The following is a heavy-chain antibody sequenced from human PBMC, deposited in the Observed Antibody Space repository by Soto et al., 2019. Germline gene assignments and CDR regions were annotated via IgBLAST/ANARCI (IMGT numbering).Heavy chain of an antibody. CDR1: GFTFSNAW. CDR2: IKSKTDGGTT. J-gene: IGHJ6*03. V-gene: IGHV3-15*01. D-gene: IGHD4-17*01. CDR3: TTDEYGDNPPGRYYYYMDV. Sequence: GGSLRLSCAASGFTFSNAWMSWVRQAPGKGLEWVGRIKSKTDGGTTDYAAPVKGRFTISRDDSKNTLYLQMNSLKTEDTAVYYCTTDEYGDNPPGRYYYYMDVWGKGTTVTVSS.